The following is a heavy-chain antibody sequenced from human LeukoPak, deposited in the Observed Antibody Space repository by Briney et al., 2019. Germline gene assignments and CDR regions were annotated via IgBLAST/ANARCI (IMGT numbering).Heavy chain of an antibody. CDR3: AKPKTYSSGSVSPAFDY. Sequence: GSLRLSCAASGFTFSSYSMNWVRPAPGKGLEWVSSISSSSSYIYYADSVKGRFTISRDNAKNSLYLQVNSLRAEDTAVYYCAKPKTYSSGSVSPAFDYWGQGTLVTVSS. CDR1: GFTFSSYS. J-gene: IGHJ4*02. D-gene: IGHD6-19*01. V-gene: IGHV3-21*04. CDR2: ISSSSSYI.